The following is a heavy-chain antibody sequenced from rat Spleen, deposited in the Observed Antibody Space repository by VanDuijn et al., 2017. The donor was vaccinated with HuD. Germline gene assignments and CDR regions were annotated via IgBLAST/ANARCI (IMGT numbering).Heavy chain of an antibody. CDR2: ISYDGSST. D-gene: IGHD1-11*01. V-gene: IGHV5-29*01. CDR1: GFTFSNYG. CDR3: TTANSGGYSELYYFDY. J-gene: IGHJ2*01. Sequence: EVKLVESGGGLVQPGRSLKLSCAASGFTFSNYGMAWVRQAPTKGLEWVATISYDGSSTYYRDSVKGRFTISRDNAKSTLYLQMDSLRSEDTATYYCTTANSGGYSELYYFDYWGQGVMVTVSS.